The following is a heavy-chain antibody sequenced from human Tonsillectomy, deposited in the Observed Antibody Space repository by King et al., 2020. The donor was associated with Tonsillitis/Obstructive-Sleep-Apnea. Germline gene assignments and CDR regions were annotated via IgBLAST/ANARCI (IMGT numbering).Heavy chain of an antibody. J-gene: IGHJ6*03. CDR1: RFTFSNYA. CDR2: IWYDGSNR. D-gene: IGHD3-16*01. Sequence: VQLVESGGGVVQPGRSLRLSCAASRFTFSNYAMHWVRQAPGKGLEWVAVIWYDGSNRYYADPVKGRFTVSRDNSKNTLYLQMNDLRAEDTAVYYCARDDLGTYNYYYYMDVWGKGTTVTVSS. CDR3: ARDDLGTYNYYYYMDV. V-gene: IGHV3-33*01.